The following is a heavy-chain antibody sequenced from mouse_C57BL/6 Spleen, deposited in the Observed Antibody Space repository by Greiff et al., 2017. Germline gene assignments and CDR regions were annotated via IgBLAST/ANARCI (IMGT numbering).Heavy chain of an antibody. J-gene: IGHJ1*03. CDR3: AHIYYGKDFDV. Sequence: VPLQQSGAELMKPGASVKLSCKATGYTFTGYWIEWVKQRPGHCLEWIGEILPGSGSTNYNEKFTGKATFTADTSSNTAYMQLSSMTTEDSAIYYGAHIYYGKDFDVWGTGTTVTVSS. D-gene: IGHD2-1*01. CDR2: ILPGSGST. CDR1: GYTFTGYW. V-gene: IGHV1-9*01.